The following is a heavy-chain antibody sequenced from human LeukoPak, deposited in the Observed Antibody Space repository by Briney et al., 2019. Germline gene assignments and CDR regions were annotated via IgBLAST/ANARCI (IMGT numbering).Heavy chain of an antibody. CDR3: ARTCITGTTISPFDY. Sequence: ASVKVSCKASGGTFSSYAISWVRQAPGQGLEWMGGIIPIFGTANYAQKFQGRVTITTDESTSTAYMELSSLRSEDTAVYYCARTCITGTTISPFDYWGQGTLVTVSS. J-gene: IGHJ4*02. D-gene: IGHD1-7*01. CDR1: GGTFSSYA. V-gene: IGHV1-69*05. CDR2: IIPIFGTA.